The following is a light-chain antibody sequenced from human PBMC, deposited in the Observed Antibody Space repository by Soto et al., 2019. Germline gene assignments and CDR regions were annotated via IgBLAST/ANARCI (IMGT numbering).Light chain of an antibody. Sequence: EVMLTQSPGTLSLSPGERATLSCRASQSVSSNYLAWYQQKSGQAPRLLIYGASTRATGIPDRFSGSGSGTDFTLTIRRLETEDFAVYYCQQYDTSPRTFGQGTKVEFK. V-gene: IGKV3-20*01. CDR1: QSVSSNY. J-gene: IGKJ1*01. CDR3: QQYDTSPRT. CDR2: GAS.